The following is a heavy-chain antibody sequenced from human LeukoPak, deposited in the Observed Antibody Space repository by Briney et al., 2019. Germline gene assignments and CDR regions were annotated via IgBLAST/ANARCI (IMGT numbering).Heavy chain of an antibody. Sequence: GSLRLSCAASGFTFSSYGMHWVRQAPGKGLEWVAVIWYDGSNKYYADSVKGRFTISRDNSKNTLYLQMNSLRAEDTAVYYCARHDSWAGWFDPWGQGTLVTVSS. CDR3: ARHDSWAGWFDP. CDR2: IWYDGSNK. V-gene: IGHV3-33*01. CDR1: GFTFSSYG. J-gene: IGHJ5*02. D-gene: IGHD3-22*01.